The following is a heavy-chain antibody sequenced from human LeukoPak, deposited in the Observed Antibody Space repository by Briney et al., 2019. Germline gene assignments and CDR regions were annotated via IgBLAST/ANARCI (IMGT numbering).Heavy chain of an antibody. Sequence: GGSLRLSCAASGFTFSSYEMNWVRQAPGEGLEWVSYISSSGSTIYYADSVKGRFIISRDNAKNSLYLQMNSLRAEDTAVYYCARGITGTTSLDYWGQGTLVTVSS. V-gene: IGHV3-48*03. D-gene: IGHD1-7*01. CDR2: ISSSGSTI. CDR3: ARGITGTTSLDY. J-gene: IGHJ4*02. CDR1: GFTFSSYE.